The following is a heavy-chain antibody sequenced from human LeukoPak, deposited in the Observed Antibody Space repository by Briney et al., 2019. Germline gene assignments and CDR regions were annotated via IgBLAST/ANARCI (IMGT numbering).Heavy chain of an antibody. V-gene: IGHV1-46*01. J-gene: IGHJ4*02. Sequence: ASVKVSCKASGHTFTYHYIHLVRQAPGQGLEWMGIINPSNGDTNYAQRFQGRVTMTRDTSTSTVYMELSSLDSEDTAVYYCARGMRYGDYFDYWGQGTLVTVSS. CDR2: INPSNGDT. CDR3: ARGMRYGDYFDY. D-gene: IGHD4-17*01. CDR1: GHTFTYHY.